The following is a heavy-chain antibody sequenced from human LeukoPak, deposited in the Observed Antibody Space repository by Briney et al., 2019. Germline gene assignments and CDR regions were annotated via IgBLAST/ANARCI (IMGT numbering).Heavy chain of an antibody. Sequence: PGGSLRLSCAASGFTFSSYGMHWVRQAPGKGLEWVAVIAYDGSNKYYADSVKGRFTISRDNSKNTLYLQMSSLRAEDTAVYYCAKAEPGYSSGWYGYYGMDVWGQGTTVTVSS. V-gene: IGHV3-30*18. CDR1: GFTFSSYG. D-gene: IGHD6-19*01. J-gene: IGHJ6*02. CDR2: IAYDGSNK. CDR3: AKAEPGYSSGWYGYYGMDV.